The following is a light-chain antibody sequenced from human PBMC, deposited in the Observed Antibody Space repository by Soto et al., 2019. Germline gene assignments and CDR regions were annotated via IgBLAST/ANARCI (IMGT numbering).Light chain of an antibody. CDR2: DAS. CDR3: QQSYSAPRT. CDR1: QSISRY. V-gene: IGKV1-39*01. Sequence: DIQMTQSPSSLSASVGDRVTVTCRASQSISRYLHWYQQKPGKAPKLLIYDASSLHDGVPSRFSGSVSGTDFTLTISSLQPEDFATYYCQQSYSAPRTFGQGTKVDI. J-gene: IGKJ1*01.